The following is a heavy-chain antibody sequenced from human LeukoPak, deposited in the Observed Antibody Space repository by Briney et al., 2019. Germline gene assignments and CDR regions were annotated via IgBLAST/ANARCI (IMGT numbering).Heavy chain of an antibody. V-gene: IGHV1-2*02. CDR1: GYAFTDYY. CDR2: INSNSGGT. J-gene: IGHJ4*01. D-gene: IGHD4/OR15-4a*01. CDR3: ARGGIPLVWWYFDY. Sequence: ASVKVTCKASGYAFTDYYMHWGRHAPGQGLEWMGWINSNSGGTNYAQKFQDRVTMTRDASSSTAYIDLSRLRSDDTAVYYCARGGIPLVWWYFDYWGHGTLVTVSS.